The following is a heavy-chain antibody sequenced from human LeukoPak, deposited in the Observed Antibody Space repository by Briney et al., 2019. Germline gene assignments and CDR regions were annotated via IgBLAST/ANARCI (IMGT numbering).Heavy chain of an antibody. D-gene: IGHD3-16*02. J-gene: IGHJ4*02. CDR2: IAYHGGAE. CDR3: AKQSFRMVNYFDY. Sequence: GGSLRLSCAASGFTFSSYGMHWVRQAPGKGLEWVAVIAYHGGAEYYADSVKGRFTISRDNSKNTVDLQLNSLRAEDSAVYYCAKQSFRMVNYFDYWGQGTLVTVSS. V-gene: IGHV3-30*18. CDR1: GFTFSSYG.